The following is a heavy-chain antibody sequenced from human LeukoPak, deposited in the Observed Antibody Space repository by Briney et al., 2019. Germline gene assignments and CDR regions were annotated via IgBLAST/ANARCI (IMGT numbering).Heavy chain of an antibody. V-gene: IGHV4-39*01. CDR1: GGSISSSSYY. CDR2: IYYSGST. J-gene: IGHJ3*02. CDR3: ASQGRVGELLQPSSGSI. Sequence: SETLSLTCTVSGGSISSSSYYWGWIRQPPGKGLEWVGSIYYSGSTYYNPSLKSRVSISVDTSKNQFSLKLSSVTAADTAVYYCASQGRVGELLQPSSGSIWGQGTMVTVSS. D-gene: IGHD3-10*01.